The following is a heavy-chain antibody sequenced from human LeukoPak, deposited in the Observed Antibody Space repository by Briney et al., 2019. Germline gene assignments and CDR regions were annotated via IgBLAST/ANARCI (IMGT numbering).Heavy chain of an antibody. D-gene: IGHD3-22*01. V-gene: IGHV4-39*01. J-gene: IGHJ3*02. CDR2: IYYSGST. CDR1: GGSISSSSYY. Sequence: SETLSLTCTVSGGSISSSSYYWGWIRQPPGKGLEWIGSIYYSGSTYYNPSLKSRVTISVDTSKNQFSLKLSYVTAADTAVYYCARGVVSHYDSSGPARLPVDIWGQGTMVTVSS. CDR3: ARGVVSHYDSSGPARLPVDI.